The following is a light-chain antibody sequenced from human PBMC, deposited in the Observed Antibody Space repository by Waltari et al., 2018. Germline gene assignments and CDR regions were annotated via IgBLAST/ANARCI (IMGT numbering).Light chain of an antibody. CDR2: EAS. J-gene: IGKJ1*01. Sequence: DVQMTQSPSTLSASVGDRVTITCRASQSVSVWLAWYQQKPGKAPKLLIYEASSLASGVPSMFSGSGSGTEFTLTISGLQPDDFATYYCQQYNSLSSFGQGTKVEIK. V-gene: IGKV1-5*03. CDR1: QSVSVW. CDR3: QQYNSLSS.